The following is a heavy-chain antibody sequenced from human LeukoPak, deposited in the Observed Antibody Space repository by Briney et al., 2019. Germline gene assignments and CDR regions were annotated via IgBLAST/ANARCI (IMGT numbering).Heavy chain of an antibody. D-gene: IGHD3-3*01. Sequence: SETLSLTCTVSGGSISSGDYYWSWIRQHPGKGLEWIGYIYYSGSTYYNPSLKSRVTISVDTSKNQFSLKLSSVTAADTAVYYCARDGGYYFDYWGQGTLVTVSS. CDR3: ARDGGYYFDY. CDR2: IYYSGST. V-gene: IGHV4-31*03. J-gene: IGHJ4*02. CDR1: GGSISSGDYY.